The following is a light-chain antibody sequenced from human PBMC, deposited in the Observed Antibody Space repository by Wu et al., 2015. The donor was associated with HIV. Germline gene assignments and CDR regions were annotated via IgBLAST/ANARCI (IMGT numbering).Light chain of an antibody. V-gene: IGKV3-20*01. CDR2: GAS. J-gene: IGKJ5*01. Sequence: EIVLSQSPGILSLSPGQRATLSCKSSQTISASLVAWYQKKPGQKTRLLVYGASTRATDTPDRFIGGGSGTDFTLTITRLESEDFAIYYCQQYGDSPITFGQGTRLE. CDR3: QQYGDSPIT. CDR1: QTISASL.